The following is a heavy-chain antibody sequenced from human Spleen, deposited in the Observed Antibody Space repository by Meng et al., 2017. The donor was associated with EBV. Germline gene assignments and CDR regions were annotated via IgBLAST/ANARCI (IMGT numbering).Heavy chain of an antibody. CDR2: LYYSGTTST. CDR1: GASISGYF. CDR3: ARTSGSGGYPLDY. V-gene: IGHV4-59*01. Sequence: VQLQELGPGLVKPSETLLPTRNVSGASISGYFWSWIRQVPGKGPQWIGYLYYSGTTSTIYNPSLKSRHTLSVDMSQSQFSLSLSSVAAADSAVYFCARTSGSGGYPLDYWSQGTLGTVSS. D-gene: IGHD3-10*01. J-gene: IGHJ4*02.